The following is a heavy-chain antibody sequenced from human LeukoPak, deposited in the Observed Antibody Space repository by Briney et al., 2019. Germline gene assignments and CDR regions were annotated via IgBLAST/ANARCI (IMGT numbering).Heavy chain of an antibody. J-gene: IGHJ4*02. Sequence: PSEALSLTCAVYGGSFSGYYWSWIRQPPGEGLEWIGEINHSGSTNYNPSLKSRVTISVDTSKNQFSLKLSSVTAADTAVYYCARDGIAVAVAGFDYWGQGTLVTVSS. V-gene: IGHV4-34*01. CDR2: INHSGST. D-gene: IGHD6-19*01. CDR3: ARDGIAVAVAGFDY. CDR1: GGSFSGYY.